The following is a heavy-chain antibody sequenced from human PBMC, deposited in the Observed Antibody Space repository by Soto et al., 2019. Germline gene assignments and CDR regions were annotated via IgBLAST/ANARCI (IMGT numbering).Heavy chain of an antibody. V-gene: IGHV1-69*02. CDR3: ALRITMVRVLNPRFDY. CDR2: IIPILGIA. CDR1: GGTFSSYT. J-gene: IGHJ4*02. Sequence: QVQLVQSGAEVKKPGSSVKVSCKASGGTFSSYTISWVRQAPGQGLEWMGRIIPILGIANYAQKFQGRVTITADKSTSTAYMELSSLRSEDTAVYYCALRITMVRVLNPRFDYWGQGTLVTVSS. D-gene: IGHD3-10*01.